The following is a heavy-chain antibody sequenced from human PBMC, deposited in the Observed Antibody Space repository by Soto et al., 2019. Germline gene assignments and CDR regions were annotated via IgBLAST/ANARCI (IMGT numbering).Heavy chain of an antibody. Sequence: ASVKVSCKASGYTFTGYYMHWVRQAPGQGLEWMGWINPNSGDTNYAQKFQGWVTMTRDTSISTAYMELSRLRSDDTAVYYCARAFRTTYYYNSSGYYDYWGQGTLVTVSS. J-gene: IGHJ4*02. CDR1: GYTFTGYY. CDR2: INPNSGDT. CDR3: ARAFRTTYYYNSSGYYDY. V-gene: IGHV1-2*04. D-gene: IGHD3-22*01.